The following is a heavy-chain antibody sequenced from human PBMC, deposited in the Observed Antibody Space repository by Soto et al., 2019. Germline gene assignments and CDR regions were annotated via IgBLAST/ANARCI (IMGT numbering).Heavy chain of an antibody. Sequence: GASVKVSCKASGYTFTSYAMHWVRQAPGQRLEWMGWIIPGIGKTKYSQKFQGRVTITADESTSTAYMELSSLRSEDTAVYYCARADLGYCSGGSCYYYYYGMDVSGQGTTVTVS. D-gene: IGHD2-15*01. CDR3: ARADLGYCSGGSCYYYYYGMDV. CDR2: IIPGIGKT. CDR1: GYTFTSYA. J-gene: IGHJ6*02. V-gene: IGHV1-3*01.